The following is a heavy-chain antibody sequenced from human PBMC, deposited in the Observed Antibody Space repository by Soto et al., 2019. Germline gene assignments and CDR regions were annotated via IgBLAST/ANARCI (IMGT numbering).Heavy chain of an antibody. CDR3: ARSVEGYSYGLRGVYFDY. CDR2: IYSGGST. V-gene: IGHV3-53*01. D-gene: IGHD5-18*01. Sequence: EVQLVESGGGLIQPGESLRLSCAASGFTVSSNYMSWVRQAPGKGLEWVSVIYSGGSTNYADSVQGRFTISRDNSKNTLYLQMNSLRAEDTAVYYCARSVEGYSYGLRGVYFDYWGQGTLVTVSS. J-gene: IGHJ4*02. CDR1: GFTVSSNY.